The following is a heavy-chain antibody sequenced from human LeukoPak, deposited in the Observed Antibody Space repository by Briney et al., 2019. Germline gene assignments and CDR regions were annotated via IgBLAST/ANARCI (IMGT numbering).Heavy chain of an antibody. CDR3: ARFNDFWSGYKFDY. Sequence: SETLSLTCAVYGGSLSGYYWSWIRQPPGKGLEWIGEINHSGSTNYNPSLKSRVTISVDTSKNQFSLKLSSVTAADTAVYYCARFNDFWSGYKFDYWGQGTLVTVSS. CDR2: INHSGST. CDR1: GGSLSGYY. D-gene: IGHD3-3*01. V-gene: IGHV4-34*01. J-gene: IGHJ4*02.